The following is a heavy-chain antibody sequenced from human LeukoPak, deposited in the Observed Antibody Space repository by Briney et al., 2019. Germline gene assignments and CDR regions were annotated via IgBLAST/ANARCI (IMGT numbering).Heavy chain of an antibody. CDR1: GFTFDDFA. CDR3: GKDIVGTMVRGVIRS. V-gene: IGHV3-9*01. D-gene: IGHD3-10*01. CDR2: ITGNSGAL. J-gene: IGHJ4*02. Sequence: PGRSLRLSCTASGFTFDDFAMHWVRQVPGKGLEWVSGITGNSGALHYADSVKGRFNISRDNAKKSLYLQISSLIPEDTALYYCGKDIVGTMVRGVIRSGGQGNLVTVSS.